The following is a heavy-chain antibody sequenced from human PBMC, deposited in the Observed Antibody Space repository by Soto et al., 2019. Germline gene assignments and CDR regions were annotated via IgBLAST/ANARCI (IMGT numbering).Heavy chain of an antibody. CDR2: IYHSGSI. CDR3: AGAGYCSSTSCYFISEDFQH. Sequence: SETLSLTCAVSGGSISSSNWWSWVRQPPGKGLEWIGEIYHSGSINYNPSLKSRVTISVDKSKNQLSLKLSSVTAADTAVYYCAGAGYCSSTSCYFISEDFQHWGQGTLVTVSS. CDR1: GGSISSSNW. D-gene: IGHD2-2*01. J-gene: IGHJ1*01. V-gene: IGHV4-4*02.